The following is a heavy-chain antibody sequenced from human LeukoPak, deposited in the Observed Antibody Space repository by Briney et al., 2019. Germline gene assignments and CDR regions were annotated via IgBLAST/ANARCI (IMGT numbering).Heavy chain of an antibody. CDR1: GGTFSSYA. CDR2: IIPIFGTA. V-gene: IGHV1-69*13. CDR3: ASRRSYYYDSSGYMEH. J-gene: IGHJ1*01. Sequence: ASVKVSCKASGGTFSSYAISWVRQAPGQGLEWMGGIIPIFGTANYAQKFQGRVTITADESMSTAYMELSSLRSEDTAVYYCASRRSYYYDSSGYMEHWGQGTLVTVSS. D-gene: IGHD3-22*01.